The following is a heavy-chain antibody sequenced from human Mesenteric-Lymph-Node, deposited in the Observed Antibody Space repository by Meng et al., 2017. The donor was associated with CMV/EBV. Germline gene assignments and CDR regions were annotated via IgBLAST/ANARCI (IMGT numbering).Heavy chain of an antibody. D-gene: IGHD3-10*01. Sequence: WKASGYIFSSYGIHWVSQAPGQKLEWMGWINAGNGNTKYSQNFQGRVIITWDTSASTAYMELYSLISEDTATYFCAREYFGSGNFDYWGQGTLVTVSS. V-gene: IGHV1-3*01. CDR1: GYIFSSYG. CDR2: INAGNGNT. J-gene: IGHJ4*02. CDR3: AREYFGSGNFDY.